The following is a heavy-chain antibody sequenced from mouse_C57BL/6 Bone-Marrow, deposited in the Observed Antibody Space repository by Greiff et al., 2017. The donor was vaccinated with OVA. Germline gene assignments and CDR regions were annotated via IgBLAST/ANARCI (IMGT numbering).Heavy chain of an antibody. CDR2: IYPGDGYT. CDR1: GYAFSSYW. J-gene: IGHJ3*01. CDR3: ARWDSSGYRFAY. D-gene: IGHD3-2*02. V-gene: IGHV1-80*01. Sequence: QVQLQQSGAELVKPGASVKISCKASGYAFSSYWMNWVKQRPGKGLEWIGQIYPGDGYTNYNGKFKGKATLTADKSSSTAYMQLSSLTYEDSAVYYCARWDSSGYRFAYWGQGTLVTVSA.